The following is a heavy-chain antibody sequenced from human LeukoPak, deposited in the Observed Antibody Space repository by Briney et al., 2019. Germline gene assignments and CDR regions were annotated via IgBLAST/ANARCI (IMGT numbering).Heavy chain of an antibody. CDR1: GFSFSAYW. CDR3: ARAVSSSWYAAY. Sequence: GGSLRLSCAASGFSFSAYWMTWVRQAPGTGLEWVANINPAGTETYYVDPVKGRFTISRDNSKSTVYLEMNSLKDGDTGIYYCARAVSSSWYAAYWGHGTRVTVSS. V-gene: IGHV3-7*01. CDR2: INPAGTET. J-gene: IGHJ4*01. D-gene: IGHD6-13*01.